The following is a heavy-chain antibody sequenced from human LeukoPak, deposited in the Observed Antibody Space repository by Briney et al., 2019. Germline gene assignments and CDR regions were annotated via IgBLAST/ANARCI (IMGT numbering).Heavy chain of an antibody. V-gene: IGHV4-59*01. Sequence: SETLSLTCTVSGGSISTYYWSWIRQPPGKGLEWIGYIYYSGSTNYNPSLKSRVTISVDTSKNQFALKLNSVSAADTAVYYCARRRSDLSSSSPRNWFDPWGQGTLVTVSS. CDR3: ARRRSDLSSSSPRNWFDP. D-gene: IGHD6-6*01. J-gene: IGHJ5*02. CDR2: IYYSGST. CDR1: GGSISTYY.